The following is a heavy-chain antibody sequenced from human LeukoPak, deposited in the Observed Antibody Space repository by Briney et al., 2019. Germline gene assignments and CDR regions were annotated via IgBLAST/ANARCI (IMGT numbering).Heavy chain of an antibody. CDR1: GGTFSSYA. CDR3: ARDAPPRDGYITLTTYYYYYYGMDV. CDR2: IIPILGIA. J-gene: IGHJ6*02. D-gene: IGHD5-24*01. Sequence: GSSVKVSCKASGGTFSSYAISWVRQAPGQGLEWMGRIIPILGIANYAQKFQGRVTITADKSTSTAYMELSSLRSEDTAVYYCARDAPPRDGYITLTTYYYYYYGMDVWGQGTTVTVSS. V-gene: IGHV1-69*04.